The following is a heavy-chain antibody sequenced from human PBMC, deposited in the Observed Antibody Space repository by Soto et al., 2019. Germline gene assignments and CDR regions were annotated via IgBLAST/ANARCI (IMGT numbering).Heavy chain of an antibody. CDR3: AKERWEGYGMEV. D-gene: IGHD1-26*01. J-gene: IGHJ6*02. CDR1: GFTFSSYA. CDR2: ISSSGGST. Sequence: EVQLLESGGGLVQPGGSLGVSCAASGFTFSSYAMSWVRQAPGKGLEWVSTISSSGGSTYYADSVKGRFTISRDNSKNTLYLQMNSLRAEDTAVYYCAKERWEGYGMEVWGQGTTVTVSS. V-gene: IGHV3-23*01.